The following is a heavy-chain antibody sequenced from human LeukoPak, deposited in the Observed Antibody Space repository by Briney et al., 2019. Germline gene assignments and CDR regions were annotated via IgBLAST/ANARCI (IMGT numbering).Heavy chain of an antibody. CDR3: ARQGSLWQWLGKHDAFDI. J-gene: IGHJ3*02. D-gene: IGHD6-19*01. CDR2: IYYSGST. Sequence: PSETLSLTCTVSGGSISSYYWSWIRQPPGKGLEWIGYIYYSGSTNYHPSLKSRVTISVDTSKNQFSLKLSSVTAADTAVYYCARQGSLWQWLGKHDAFDIWGQGTMVTVSS. V-gene: IGHV4-59*08. CDR1: GGSISSYY.